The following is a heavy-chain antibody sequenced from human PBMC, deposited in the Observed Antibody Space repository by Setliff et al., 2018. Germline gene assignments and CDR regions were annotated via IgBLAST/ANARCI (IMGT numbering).Heavy chain of an antibody. D-gene: IGHD1-20*01. CDR3: AKGGNITRETYYYYGMDV. J-gene: IGHJ6*01. CDR2: IGPYNGNT. Sequence: ASVKVSCKASGYTFTGYGISWVRQAPGKGFEWMGWIGPYNGNTYYAQKFQGRVAITTDTSTSTAYMELRSLRSDDTAVYYCAKGGNITRETYYYYGMDVWG. CDR1: GYTFTGYG. V-gene: IGHV1-18*01.